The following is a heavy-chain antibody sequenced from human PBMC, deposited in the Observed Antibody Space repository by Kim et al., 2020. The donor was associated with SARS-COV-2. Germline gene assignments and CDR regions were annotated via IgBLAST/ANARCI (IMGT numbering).Heavy chain of an antibody. J-gene: IGHJ5*02. CDR3: ARGGSGYVLSWFDP. Sequence: YAQIVQGRVTITADEFTSTAYLELSSLRSDDTAVYYCARGGSGYVLSWFDPWGQGTLVTVSS. D-gene: IGHD5-12*01. V-gene: IGHV1-69*01.